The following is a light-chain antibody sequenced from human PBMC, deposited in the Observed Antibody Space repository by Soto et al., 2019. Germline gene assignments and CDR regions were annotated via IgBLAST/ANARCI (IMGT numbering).Light chain of an antibody. J-gene: IGKJ1*01. Sequence: DIQMTQSPSSLSASVGDRVTIPRQASQDISNYLNWYQQKPGKAPKILICDASNLETGVPSRFSGSGSGTDFTFTISRLQPEDIETYYCQQYDNLPWTFGQGTKVDIK. CDR2: DAS. CDR3: QQYDNLPWT. V-gene: IGKV1-33*01. CDR1: QDISNY.